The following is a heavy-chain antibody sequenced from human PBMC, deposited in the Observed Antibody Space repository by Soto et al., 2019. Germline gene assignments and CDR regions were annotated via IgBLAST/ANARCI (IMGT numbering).Heavy chain of an antibody. V-gene: IGHV5-51*01. CDR2: IYPGDSDT. D-gene: IGHD3-9*01. Sequence: QTISGKGCGYSFTSYWIGWVRQVPGKGLEWMGVIYPGDSDTRYSPSFQGHVTISADKSISTAYLQWSTLKASDTAKYYCARLGFEDDTSTPYYNVLHYYGVDVWGQGTSVTVSS. CDR3: ARLGFEDDTSTPYYNVLHYYGVDV. CDR1: GYSFTSYW. J-gene: IGHJ6*02.